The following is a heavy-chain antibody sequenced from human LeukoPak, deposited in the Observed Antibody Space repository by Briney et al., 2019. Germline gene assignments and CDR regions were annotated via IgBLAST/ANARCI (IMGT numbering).Heavy chain of an antibody. D-gene: IGHD3-22*01. CDR3: ARASGGYYNNWFDP. CDR1: GGSLSTYY. Sequence: SETLSLTCTVSGGSLSTYYWSWIRQPPGKGLEWIGYIYYSGSTNYNPSLKSRVTISVDTSKNQFSLKLSSVSAADTAVYYCARASGGYYNNWFDPWGQGTLVTVSS. CDR2: IYYSGST. J-gene: IGHJ5*02. V-gene: IGHV4-59*01.